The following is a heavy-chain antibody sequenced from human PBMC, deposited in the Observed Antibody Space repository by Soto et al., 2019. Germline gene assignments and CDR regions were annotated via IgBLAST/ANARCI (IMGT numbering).Heavy chain of an antibody. CDR2: IKQDGSEK. Sequence: EVQLVESGGGLVQPGGSLRLSCAASGFTFSSYWMSWVRQAPGKGLEWVANIKQDGSEKYYVDSVKGRFTISRDNAKNSLYLQMNSLRAEDTAVYYCARDTRSSIAARPWWFDPWGQGTLVTVSS. D-gene: IGHD6-6*01. CDR1: GFTFSSYW. CDR3: ARDTRSSIAARPWWFDP. V-gene: IGHV3-7*01. J-gene: IGHJ5*02.